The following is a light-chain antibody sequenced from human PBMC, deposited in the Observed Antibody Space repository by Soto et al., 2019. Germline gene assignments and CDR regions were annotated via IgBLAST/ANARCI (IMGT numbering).Light chain of an antibody. J-gene: IGKJ5*01. Sequence: DIQLTQSPSFLSASVGDRVPITCRASQGISDRLAWYQQRPGKSPNLLIHSAYSLQSGVPLRFSGSGSGTECTLTISSLQPADFATYYCQQRDGYPITFGKGTLLEMK. CDR1: QGISDR. CDR2: SAY. V-gene: IGKV1-9*01. CDR3: QQRDGYPIT.